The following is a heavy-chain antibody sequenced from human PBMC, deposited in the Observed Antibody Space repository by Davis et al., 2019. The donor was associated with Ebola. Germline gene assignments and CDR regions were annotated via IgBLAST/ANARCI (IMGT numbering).Heavy chain of an antibody. D-gene: IGHD3-10*01. CDR3: ARVRDSYFGSAKDY. Sequence: ASVKVSCKASGGTFSDYTFTWVRQAPGQGLEWMGIINPSGGSTTYAQKFQGRVTMTRDTSTSPVYMDLRSLRSEDTAVYYCARVRDSYFGSAKDYWGQGTLVTVSS. CDR1: GGTFSDYT. J-gene: IGHJ4*02. CDR2: INPSGGST. V-gene: IGHV1-46*01.